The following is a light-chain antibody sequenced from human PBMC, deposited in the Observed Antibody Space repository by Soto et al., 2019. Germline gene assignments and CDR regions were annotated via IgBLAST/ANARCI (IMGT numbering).Light chain of an antibody. J-gene: IGKJ5*01. Sequence: EIVLTQSPGTLSLSPGETATLSCRASQSVSSNNLAWYHQKPGQTPSLLIYGASTRATGIPDRFSGSGSGTDFTLPISRLEPEDFTVYYCQQYDNSITFGQGTRLE. CDR2: GAS. CDR3: QQYDNSIT. V-gene: IGKV3-20*01. CDR1: QSVSSNN.